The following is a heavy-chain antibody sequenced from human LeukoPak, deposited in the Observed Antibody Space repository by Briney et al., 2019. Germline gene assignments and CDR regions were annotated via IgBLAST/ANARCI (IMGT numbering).Heavy chain of an antibody. CDR2: ISSSSSYI. Sequence: GGSLRLSCAASAFTFSSYSMNWVRQAPGKGLEWVSSISSSSSYIYYADSVKGRFTISRDNAKNSLYLQMNSLRAEDTAVYYCAGFYSGYDEYYFDYWGQGTLVTVSS. CDR1: AFTFSSYS. J-gene: IGHJ4*02. D-gene: IGHD5-12*01. V-gene: IGHV3-21*01. CDR3: AGFYSGYDEYYFDY.